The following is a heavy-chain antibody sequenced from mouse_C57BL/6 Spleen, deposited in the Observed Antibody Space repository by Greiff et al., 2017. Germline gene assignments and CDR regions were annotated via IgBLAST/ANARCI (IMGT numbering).Heavy chain of an antibody. D-gene: IGHD1-1*01. CDR3: ARSHPYCGSSFYFDY. Sequence: QVQLQQPGAELVRPGSSVKLSCKASGYTFTSYWMPWVKQRPIQGLEWIGNIDPSDSETYYNQKFKDKATLTVDKSTSTAYMQLSSLTSEDSAVYYCARSHPYCGSSFYFDYWGQGTTLTVSS. CDR1: GYTFTSYW. J-gene: IGHJ2*01. V-gene: IGHV1-52*01. CDR2: IDPSDSET.